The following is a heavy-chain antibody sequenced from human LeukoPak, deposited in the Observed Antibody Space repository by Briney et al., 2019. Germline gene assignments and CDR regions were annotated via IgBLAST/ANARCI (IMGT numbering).Heavy chain of an antibody. V-gene: IGHV3-11*01. CDR1: GFTFSDYY. CDR3: ARVASSGYFPRYYFDY. CDR2: ISSSGSTI. D-gene: IGHD3-22*01. J-gene: IGHJ4*02. Sequence: PGGSLRLSCAASGFTFSDYYMSWIRQAPGKGLEWASYISSSGSTIYYADSVKGRFTISRDNAKNSLYLQMNSLRAEDTAVYYCARVASSGYFPRYYFDYWGQGTLVTVSS.